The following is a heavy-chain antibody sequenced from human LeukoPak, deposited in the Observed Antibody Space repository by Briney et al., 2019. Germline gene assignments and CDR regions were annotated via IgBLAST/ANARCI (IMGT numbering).Heavy chain of an antibody. D-gene: IGHD6-13*01. Sequence: GWSLRLSCAASGSTFSNYWMSWVRQAPGKGLEWVANIKRDGSDKYYVVSVEGRFTISRDNAKNSLFLQTSGLRAEDTAMYYCARALYNSGWYPDYFDSWGQGTLVTVSS. J-gene: IGHJ4*02. CDR3: ARALYNSGWYPDYFDS. V-gene: IGHV3-7*01. CDR2: IKRDGSDK. CDR1: GSTFSNYW.